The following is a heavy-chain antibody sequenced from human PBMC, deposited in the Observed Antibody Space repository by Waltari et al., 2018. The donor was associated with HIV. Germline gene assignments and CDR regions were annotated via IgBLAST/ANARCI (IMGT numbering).Heavy chain of an antibody. V-gene: IGHV1-3*01. J-gene: IGHJ6*02. CDR2: INAGNGNT. CDR3: ARGKVIAQTGYYYYYGMDV. CDR1: GYTFTSYA. D-gene: IGHD2-21*01. Sequence: QVQLVQSGAEVKKPGASVKVSCKASGYTFTSYAMHWVRQAPGQRLEWMGWINAGNGNTKYSQKFQGRVTITRDTSASTAYMELSSLRSEDTAVYYCARGKVIAQTGYYYYYGMDVWGQGTTVTVSS.